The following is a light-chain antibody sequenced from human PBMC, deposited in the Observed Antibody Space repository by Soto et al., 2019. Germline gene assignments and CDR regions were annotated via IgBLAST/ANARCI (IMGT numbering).Light chain of an antibody. V-gene: IGKV3-15*01. CDR3: QQYRNWPPLT. CDR2: AAS. J-gene: IGKJ4*01. Sequence: EIVMTQSPATLSVSPGETATLSCRASQSVGRAVAWYQHKPGQAPRHLIVAASIRATGVPGRFSGGGSGTEFTLTISSLQSEDFAVYYCQQYRNWPPLTFGEGTTVEIK. CDR1: QSVGRA.